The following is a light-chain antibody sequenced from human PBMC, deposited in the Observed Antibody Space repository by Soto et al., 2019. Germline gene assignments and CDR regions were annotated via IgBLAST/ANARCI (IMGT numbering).Light chain of an antibody. CDR3: QSYDSSVV. Sequence: QSVLTQPPSVSGAPGQRVTISCTGSSSNIGAGYDVHWYQQLPGTAPKLFIYGNSNRPSGVPDRFSGSKSGTSASLAITGLQAEDEADYYCQSYDSSVVFGGGTKLTVL. V-gene: IGLV1-40*01. J-gene: IGLJ2*01. CDR1: SSNIGAGYD. CDR2: GNS.